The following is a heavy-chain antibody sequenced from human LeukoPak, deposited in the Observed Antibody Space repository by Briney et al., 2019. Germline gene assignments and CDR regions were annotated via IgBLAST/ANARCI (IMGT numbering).Heavy chain of an antibody. CDR2: IKQDGSEK. J-gene: IGHJ3*02. CDR3: ARPLGRVKENAFDI. CDR1: GFTFSNYW. Sequence: GGSLRLSCAASGFTFSNYWMSWVRQAPGKGLEWVANIKQDGSEKYYVDSVEGRFTISRDNAQNSLYLQMNSLRAEDTVVYYCARPLGRVKENAFDIWGQGTMVTVSS. V-gene: IGHV3-7*03. D-gene: IGHD2-21*01.